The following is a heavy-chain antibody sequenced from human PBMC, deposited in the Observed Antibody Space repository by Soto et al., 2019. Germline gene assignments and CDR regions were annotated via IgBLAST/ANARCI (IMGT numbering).Heavy chain of an antibody. CDR1: GGSISSGGYY. Sequence: QVQLQESGPGLVKPSQTLSLTCTVSGGSISSGGYYWSWIRQHPGKGLELIGYIYYSGSTYYNPSLKSRVIISVDTSKNQFSLKLSSVTAADTAVYYCARDSSAARQYWYFDLWGRGTLVTVSS. J-gene: IGHJ2*01. V-gene: IGHV4-31*03. CDR3: ARDSSAARQYWYFDL. D-gene: IGHD6-6*01. CDR2: IYYSGST.